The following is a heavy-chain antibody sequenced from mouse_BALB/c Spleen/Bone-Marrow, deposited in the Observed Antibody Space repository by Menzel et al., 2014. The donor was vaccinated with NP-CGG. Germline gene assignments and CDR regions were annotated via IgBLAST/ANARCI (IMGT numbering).Heavy chain of an antibody. Sequence: QVQLKQSGAELVRPGTSVKVSCKASGYAFTNYLIEWEKQRPGQGLEWIGVINPGSGGTNYNEKFKGKATLTADKSSSTAYMQLSSLTSDDSAVYFCARRDYAMDYWGQGTSVTVSS. CDR2: INPGSGGT. J-gene: IGHJ4*01. CDR3: ARRDYAMDY. V-gene: IGHV1-54*01. CDR1: GYAFTNYL.